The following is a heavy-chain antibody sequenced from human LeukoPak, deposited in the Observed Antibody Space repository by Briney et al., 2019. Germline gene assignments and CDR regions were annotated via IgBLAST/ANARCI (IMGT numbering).Heavy chain of an antibody. J-gene: IGHJ6*04. Sequence: SVKVSCKASGGTFISYAISWVRQAPGPRLEWMGGIIPIFGTANYAQKFQGGVTITADESTSTAYMELSSLRSEDTAVYYCARGIYGDSRRDYYGMDVWGKGTTVTVSS. CDR3: ARGIYGDSRRDYYGMDV. CDR1: GGTFISYA. CDR2: IIPIFGTA. D-gene: IGHD4-17*01. V-gene: IGHV1-69*01.